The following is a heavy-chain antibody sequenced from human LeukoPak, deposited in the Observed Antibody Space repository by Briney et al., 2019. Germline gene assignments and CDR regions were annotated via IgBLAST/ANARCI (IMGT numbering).Heavy chain of an antibody. CDR3: ARVGVMGGPTEGAFDI. CDR2: IYYSGST. CDR1: GGSISSGGYY. V-gene: IGHV4-31*03. D-gene: IGHD1-26*01. J-gene: IGHJ3*02. Sequence: TSETLSLTCTVSGGSISSGGYYWSWIRQHPGKGLEWIGYIYYSGSTYYNPSLKSRVTISVDTSKNQFSLKLTTVTAADTAVYFCARVGVMGGPTEGAFDIWGHGTVVTVSS.